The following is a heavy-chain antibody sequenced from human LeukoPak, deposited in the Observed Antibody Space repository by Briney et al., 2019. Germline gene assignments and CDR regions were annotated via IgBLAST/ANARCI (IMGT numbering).Heavy chain of an antibody. CDR3: ARHSGYSYGYAYYYYYMDV. CDR1: GVSISSSSYD. D-gene: IGHD5-18*01. Sequence: SETLSLTCTVSGVSISSSSYDWGWLRQPPGKGLECIGSIYYSGSTYYYPSLKSLVTISVDPSKNQFSLRLSSVTAADTAVYYCARHSGYSYGYAYYYYYMDVWGKGTTVTVSS. J-gene: IGHJ6*03. CDR2: IYYSGST. V-gene: IGHV4-39*01.